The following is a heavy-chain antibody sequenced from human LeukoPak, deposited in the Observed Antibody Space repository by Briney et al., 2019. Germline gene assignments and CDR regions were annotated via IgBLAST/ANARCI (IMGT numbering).Heavy chain of an antibody. V-gene: IGHV5-51*01. CDR2: IYPGDSDT. D-gene: IGHD3-22*01. CDR3: ARRLRGYDSSGFDY. CDR1: GYRFTSYW. J-gene: IGHJ4*02. Sequence: GESLKISCKGSGYRFTSYWISWVRQMPGKGLEWMGIIYPGDSDTRYSPSFQGPVTISADKSSSTAYLQWSSLKASDTAMYYCARRLRGYDSSGFDYWGQGTLVTVSS.